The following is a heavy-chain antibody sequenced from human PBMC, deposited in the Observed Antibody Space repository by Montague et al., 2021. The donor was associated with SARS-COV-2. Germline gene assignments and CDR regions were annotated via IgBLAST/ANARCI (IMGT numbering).Heavy chain of an antibody. CDR2: TYTRGGT. D-gene: IGHD6-13*01. CDR1: GGSIRSGSYN. Sequence: TLSLTCTVSGGSIRSGSYNWSWIRQSAGKGLEWIGRTYTRGGTYYNPSLKSRVTISIDTSKNQLSLKLSSVTAADAAMYYCARSGEGGTSWPFDYWGQGTLVTVSS. J-gene: IGHJ4*02. V-gene: IGHV4-61*02. CDR3: ARSGEGGTSWPFDY.